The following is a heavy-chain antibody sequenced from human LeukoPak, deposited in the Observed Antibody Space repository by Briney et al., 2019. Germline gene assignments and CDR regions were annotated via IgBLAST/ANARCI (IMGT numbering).Heavy chain of an antibody. V-gene: IGHV4-34*01. CDR1: GGSFSGYY. CDR3: ARGGPRGNIRYCSSTSCSYYGMDV. Sequence: SETLSLTCAVYGGSFSGYYWSWIRQPPGKGLEWIGEINHSGRTNYNPSLKSRVTISVDTSKNQFSLKLSSVTAADTAVYYCARGGPRGNIRYCSSTSCSYYGMDVWGQGTTVTVSS. D-gene: IGHD2-2*01. J-gene: IGHJ6*02. CDR2: INHSGRT.